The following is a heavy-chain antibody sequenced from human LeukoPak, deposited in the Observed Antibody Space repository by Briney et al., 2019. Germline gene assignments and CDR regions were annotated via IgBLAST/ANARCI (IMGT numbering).Heavy chain of an antibody. J-gene: IGHJ4*02. D-gene: IGHD3-22*01. V-gene: IGHV1-2*02. CDR1: GYTFSDHY. CDR3: AREDFYDSGSNDY. Sequence: VASVKVSCKASGYTFSDHYVHWFRQAPGQGLEWMGWINPNSGGTNYAQNFQGRVTITRDTSIRTAYMELNRLRSEDTAVYYCAREDFYDSGSNDYWGQGTLVTVSS. CDR2: INPNSGGT.